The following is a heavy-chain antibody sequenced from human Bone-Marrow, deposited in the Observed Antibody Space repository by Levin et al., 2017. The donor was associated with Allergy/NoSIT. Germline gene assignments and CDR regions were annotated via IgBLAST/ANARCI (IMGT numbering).Heavy chain of an antibody. CDR3: AKGGPEYYYYNMDV. J-gene: IGHJ6*02. CDR2: ISNGGSIK. V-gene: IGHV3-30*18. CDR1: GFTFSNYG. Sequence: AGGSLRLSCAASGFTFSNYGMHWVRQAPGKGLEWVSVISNGGSIKYYADSVKGRFTISRDNSKNTLYLQMNSLRAEDTAVYYCAKGGPEYYYYNMDVWGQGTTVTVSS.